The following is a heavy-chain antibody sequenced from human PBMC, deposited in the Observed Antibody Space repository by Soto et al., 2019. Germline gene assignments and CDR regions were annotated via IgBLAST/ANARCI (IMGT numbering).Heavy chain of an antibody. CDR3: AKDVLLWFGELLAKSFDY. CDR1: GFTFSSYA. V-gene: IGHV3-23*01. J-gene: IGHJ4*02. CDR2: ISGSGGST. Sequence: EVQLLESGGGLVQPGGSLRLSCAASGFTFSSYAMSWVRQAPGKGLEWVSAISGSGGSTYYADSVKGRFTISRDNSKNTLYLQMNSLRAEDTAVYYCAKDVLLWFGELLAKSFDYWGQGTLVTVSS. D-gene: IGHD3-10*01.